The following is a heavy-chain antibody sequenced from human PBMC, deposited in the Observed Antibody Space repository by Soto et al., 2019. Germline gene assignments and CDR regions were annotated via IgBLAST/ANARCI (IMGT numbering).Heavy chain of an antibody. J-gene: IGHJ5*01. CDR3: ARGPNWGYRFDS. CDR2: LIPLFGTT. D-gene: IGHD7-27*01. Sequence: QVQLVQSGAEVKKPGSSVKVSCEASGGTFSGHAISWVRQAPGQGPEWMGGLIPLFGTTQHAQNFQDRITITADKSTSTAYMELTSLRCEDTAIYYCARGPNWGYRFDSWGHGTLVTASS. CDR1: GGTFSGHA. V-gene: IGHV1-69*06.